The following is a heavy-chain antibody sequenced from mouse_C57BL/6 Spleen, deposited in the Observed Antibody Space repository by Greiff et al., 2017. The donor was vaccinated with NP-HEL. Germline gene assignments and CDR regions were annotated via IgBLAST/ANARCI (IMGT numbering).Heavy chain of an antibody. V-gene: IGHV5-4*03. CDR2: ISDGGSYT. Sequence: EVMLVESGGGLVKPGGSLKLSCAASGFTFSSYAMSWVRQTPEKRLEWVATISDGGSYTYYPDNVKGRFTISRDNAKNNLYLQMSHLKSEDTAMYYCARLSTMVFAYWGQGTLVTVSA. CDR1: GFTFSSYA. J-gene: IGHJ3*01. D-gene: IGHD2-1*01. CDR3: ARLSTMVFAY.